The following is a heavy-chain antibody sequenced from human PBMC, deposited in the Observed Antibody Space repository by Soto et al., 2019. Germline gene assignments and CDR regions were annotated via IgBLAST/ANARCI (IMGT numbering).Heavy chain of an antibody. V-gene: IGHV1-69*06. CDR3: ARCRLYATTYFDY. D-gene: IGHD2-8*01. CDR1: GDTFTTNS. CDR2: IIPVVGTT. J-gene: IGHJ4*02. Sequence: QVQLVQSGAEVKKPGSSVKVSCKASGDTFTTNSLNWVRQAPGQGLEWMGGIIPVVGTTKYAQKYQDRVTITRDKSTNTAYMELSSLRSDDTADYYCARCRLYATTYFDYWGQGTPVTVSS.